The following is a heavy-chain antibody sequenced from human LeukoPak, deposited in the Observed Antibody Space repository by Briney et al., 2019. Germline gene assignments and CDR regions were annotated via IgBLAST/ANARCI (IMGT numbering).Heavy chain of an antibody. CDR1: GFTFSSYA. V-gene: IGHV3-23*01. CDR2: ISGSGGST. J-gene: IGHJ4*02. Sequence: GGSLRLSCAASGFTFSSYAMSWVRQAPGKGLEWVSAISGSGGSTYYADSVKGRFTISRDNSKNTLYQQMNSLRAEDTAVYYCAKDLRYSGYDFHRYWGQGTLVTVSS. D-gene: IGHD5-12*01. CDR3: AKDLRYSGYDFHRY.